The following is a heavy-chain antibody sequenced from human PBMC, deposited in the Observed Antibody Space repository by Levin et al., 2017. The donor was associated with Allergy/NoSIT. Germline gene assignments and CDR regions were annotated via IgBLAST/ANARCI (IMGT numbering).Heavy chain of an antibody. CDR1: GFTFSNYW. V-gene: IGHV3-74*01. D-gene: IGHD6-19*01. CDR2: INSDGSST. CDR3: SSGYSSGWYSGGVDY. Sequence: GGSLRLSCAASGFTFSNYWMHWVRQAPGKGLVWVSNINSDGSSTSYADSVKGRFTISRDNAKNTLYLQMNSLRGEDTAVYYCSSGYSSGWYSGGVDYWGQGTLVTVSS. J-gene: IGHJ4*02.